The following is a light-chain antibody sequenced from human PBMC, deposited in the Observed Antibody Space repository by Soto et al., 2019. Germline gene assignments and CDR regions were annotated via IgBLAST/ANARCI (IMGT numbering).Light chain of an antibody. V-gene: IGKV1-9*01. J-gene: IGKJ5*01. CDR2: AAS. CDR1: QVISSY. CDR3: QQRTSFPIS. Sequence: QFTQGPSVLYNTARDRVTITSRESQVISSYLGWYKQKPGRTPKVLIYAASTLQSGVPSRFSGSESGTEFTLTITSLLAKEFATYYCQQRTSFPISSAQGT.